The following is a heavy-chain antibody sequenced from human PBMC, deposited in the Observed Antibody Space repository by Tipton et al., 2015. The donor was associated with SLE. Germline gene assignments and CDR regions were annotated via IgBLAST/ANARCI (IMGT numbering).Heavy chain of an antibody. Sequence: TLSLTCTVSGDSISTHYWSWIRQPPGKGLEWVGHIYYSGSTNYNPSLMSRVTMSVDTSNNQFSLRLNSVTAADTAVYYCAGWGEPVATRHYDAFDVWGQGTMVTVSS. CDR2: IYYSGST. CDR1: GDSISTHY. V-gene: IGHV4-59*11. J-gene: IGHJ3*01. CDR3: AGWGEPVATRHYDAFDV. D-gene: IGHD5-12*01.